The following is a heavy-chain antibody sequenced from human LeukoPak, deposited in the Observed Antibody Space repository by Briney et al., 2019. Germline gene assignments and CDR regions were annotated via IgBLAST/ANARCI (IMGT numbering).Heavy chain of an antibody. J-gene: IGHJ4*02. CDR1: GYTFTGYY. CDR2: INPNSGDT. Sequence: ASVTVSCKASGYTFTGYYMHWVRQAPGQGLEWMGWINPNSGDTEYAQKFQGRVTMTRDTSISTAYMELSRLRSDDTAVYYCATQRGSYLWGTDFDYWGQGTLVTVSS. CDR3: ATQRGSYLWGTDFDY. D-gene: IGHD3-16*01. V-gene: IGHV1-2*02.